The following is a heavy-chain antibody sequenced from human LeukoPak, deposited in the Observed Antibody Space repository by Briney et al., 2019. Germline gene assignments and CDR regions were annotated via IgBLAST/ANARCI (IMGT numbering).Heavy chain of an antibody. CDR1: GYTFTGYA. CDR3: ARGLSDYYYDSSGYPL. D-gene: IGHD3-22*01. V-gene: IGHV7-4-1*02. CDR2: INTNTGNP. Sequence: ASVKVSCKASGYTFTGYAMNWVRQAPGQGLEWMGWINTNTGNPTYAQGFTGRFVFSLDTSVSTAYLQISGLKAEDTAVYYCARGLSDYYYDSSGYPLWGQGTLVTVSS. J-gene: IGHJ4*02.